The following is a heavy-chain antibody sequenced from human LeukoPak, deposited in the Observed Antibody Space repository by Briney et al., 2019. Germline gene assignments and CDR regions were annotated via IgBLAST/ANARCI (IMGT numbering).Heavy chain of an antibody. J-gene: IGHJ3*02. D-gene: IGHD1-26*01. Sequence: GGSLRLSCAASGFSFNIYGMNWVRQAPGKGLEWVSYISSSSSTIYYADSVKGRFTISRDNAKNSLYLQMNSLRAEDTAVYYCARINSGRHLGDAFDIWGQGTTVTVSS. CDR2: ISSSSSTI. V-gene: IGHV3-48*01. CDR3: ARINSGRHLGDAFDI. CDR1: GFSFNIYG.